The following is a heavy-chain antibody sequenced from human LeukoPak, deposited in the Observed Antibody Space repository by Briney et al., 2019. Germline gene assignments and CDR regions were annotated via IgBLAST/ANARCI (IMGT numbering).Heavy chain of an antibody. V-gene: IGHV2-5*01. D-gene: IGHD4-17*01. CDR1: GFSLSTTGVG. J-gene: IGHJ5*02. CDR3: AHRRKAVGENRFDP. CDR2: IYGNDDK. Sequence: SGPTLVNPTQTLTLTCTFSGFSLSTTGVGVGWIRQPPGKALEWLAVIYGNDDKRYSPSLRSRLTITKDTSKNQVVLTLTNMDPVDTATYYCAHRRKAVGENRFDPWGPGTLVTVSS.